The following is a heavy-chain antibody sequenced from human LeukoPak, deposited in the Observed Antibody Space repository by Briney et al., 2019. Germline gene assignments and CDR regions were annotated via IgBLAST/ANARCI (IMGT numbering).Heavy chain of an antibody. V-gene: IGHV4-4*07. D-gene: IGHD3-10*01. Sequence: NPSETLSLTCTVSGGSISSYYWSWIRQPAGKGLEWIGHIYTTGSTNYNPFLKGRFTMSVDTSKNQFSLKLSSVTAADTAVYYCVRDVTMLRGASRFDPWGQGTLVTVSS. CDR1: GGSISSYY. J-gene: IGHJ5*02. CDR3: VRDVTMLRGASRFDP. CDR2: IYTTGST.